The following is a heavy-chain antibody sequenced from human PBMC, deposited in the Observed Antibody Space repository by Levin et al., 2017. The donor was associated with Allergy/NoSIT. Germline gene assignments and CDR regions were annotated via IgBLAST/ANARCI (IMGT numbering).Heavy chain of an antibody. CDR3: ARLKQQLVLSPIDY. CDR2: IYYSGST. D-gene: IGHD6-13*01. J-gene: IGHJ4*02. Sequence: GSLRLSCTVSGGSISSSSYYWGWIRQPPGKGLEWIGSIYYSGSTYYNPSLKSRVTISVDTSKNQFSLKLSSVTAADTAVYYCARLKQQLVLSPIDYWGQGTLVTVSS. CDR1: GGSISSSSYY. V-gene: IGHV4-39*01.